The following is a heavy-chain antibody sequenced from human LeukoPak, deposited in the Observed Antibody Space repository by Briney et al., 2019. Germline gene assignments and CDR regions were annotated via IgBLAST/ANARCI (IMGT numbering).Heavy chain of an antibody. CDR2: ITGSGGST. J-gene: IGHJ4*02. D-gene: IGHD3-9*01. Sequence: PGGSLRLSCATSGFTFTNYAKNWVRQAPGKGLEWVSAITGSGGSTYYTDSVKGRFTISRDNSKNTLYLQMNSLRAEDTAVYYCAKGSDILTGYFDYWGQGTLVTVSS. V-gene: IGHV3-23*01. CDR3: AKGSDILTGYFDY. CDR1: GFTFTNYA.